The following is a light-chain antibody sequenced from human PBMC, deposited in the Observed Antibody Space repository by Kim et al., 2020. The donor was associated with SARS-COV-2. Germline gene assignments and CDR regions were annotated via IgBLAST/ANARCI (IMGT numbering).Light chain of an antibody. V-gene: IGKV1-8*01. CDR1: QGISSY. CDR2: AAS. Sequence: SASTGDRVTITCRASQGISSYLAWYQQKPGTAPKFLISAASTLHSGVPSRFSGSGSGTDFTHTISGLQSEDFATYYCQQYYTYPLTFGGGTKLEI. J-gene: IGKJ4*01. CDR3: QQYYTYPLT.